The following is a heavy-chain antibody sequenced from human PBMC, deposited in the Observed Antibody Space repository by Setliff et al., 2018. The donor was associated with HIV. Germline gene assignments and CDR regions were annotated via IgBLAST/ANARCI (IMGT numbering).Heavy chain of an antibody. CDR3: ARTRGRALLSYYFDY. CDR1: GGSISGYY. CDR2: VSYSGTT. J-gene: IGHJ4*02. V-gene: IGHV4-59*01. Sequence: SETLSLTCTVSGGSISGYYWSWVRRPPGRGLEWIGFVSYSGTTSYNPSLDSRVTMSVDTSRDQFSLKLSSVTVADTAVYFCARTRGRALLSYYFDYWGQGRLVTVSS.